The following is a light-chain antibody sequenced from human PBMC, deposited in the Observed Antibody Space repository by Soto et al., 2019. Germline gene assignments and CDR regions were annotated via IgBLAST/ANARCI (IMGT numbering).Light chain of an antibody. CDR2: DAS. Sequence: DIQMTQSPSSLSASVGDRVTIACQSSHDVSRNLNWFQQKPGEAPKLLIYDASNLERGVPSRFSGSGSGTDFTLTISSLQPEDFATYYCQQYNSMLSFGGGTEVEMK. CDR3: QQYNSMLS. CDR1: HDVSRN. J-gene: IGKJ4*01. V-gene: IGKV1-33*01.